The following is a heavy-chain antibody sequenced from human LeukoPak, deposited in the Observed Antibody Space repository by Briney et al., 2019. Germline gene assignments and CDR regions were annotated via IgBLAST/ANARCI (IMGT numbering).Heavy chain of an antibody. D-gene: IGHD5-24*01. CDR1: GGSISSYY. J-gene: IGHJ6*03. CDR2: IYYSGST. Sequence: SETLSLTCTVSGGSISSYYWSWIRQPPGKGLEWIGYIYYSGSTNYNPSLKSRGTISVDTSKNQFSLKLSSVTAADTAVYYCARGATRYYYYYMDVWGKGTTVTVSS. V-gene: IGHV4-59*01. CDR3: ARGATRYYYYYMDV.